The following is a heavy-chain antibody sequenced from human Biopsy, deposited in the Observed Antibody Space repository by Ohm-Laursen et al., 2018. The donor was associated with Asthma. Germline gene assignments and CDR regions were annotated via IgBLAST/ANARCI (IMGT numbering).Heavy chain of an antibody. CDR2: IYYSGST. CDR3: ARERVTMTDKVIRAFDI. Sequence: TLSLTCAVSGGSISSGGYYWSWIRQHPGKGLEWIGYIYYSGSTYYNPSLKSRVTISVDTSKNQFSLKLSSVTAADTAVYYCARERVTMTDKVIRAFDIWGQGTLVSVSS. D-gene: IGHD2-21*02. CDR1: GGSISSGGYY. J-gene: IGHJ3*02. V-gene: IGHV4-31*11.